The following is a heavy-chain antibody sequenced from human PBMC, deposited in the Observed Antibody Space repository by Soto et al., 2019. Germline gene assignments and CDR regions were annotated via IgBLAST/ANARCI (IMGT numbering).Heavy chain of an antibody. D-gene: IGHD6-13*01. CDR1: GGSFSGYY. V-gene: IGHV4-34*01. CDR2: INHSGST. CDR3: ARGAGDSSSWYFDY. Sequence: QVQLQQWGAGLLKPSETLSLTCAVYGGSFSGYYWSWIRQPPGKGLEWIGEINHSGSTNYNPSLKSRVTISVDTSKNQFSLKLSSVTAADTAVYYWARGAGDSSSWYFDYWGQGTLVTVSS. J-gene: IGHJ4*02.